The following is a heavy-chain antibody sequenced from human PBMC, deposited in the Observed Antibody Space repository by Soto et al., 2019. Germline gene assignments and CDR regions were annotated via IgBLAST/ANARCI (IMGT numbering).Heavy chain of an antibody. CDR1: GVSITTNGYS. V-gene: IGHV4-30-2*01. CDR2: ICPSGTI. CDR3: ATYTAFAKYYFDY. Sequence: SETLSLTCAVSGVSITTNGYSWSWIRQPPGKGLEWIGYICPSGTIFYNPSLNSRVTISADTSNNQFSLKLTSVTTADTAVYFCATYTAFAKYYFDYWGRGTLVTVS. J-gene: IGHJ4*02. D-gene: IGHD3-16*01.